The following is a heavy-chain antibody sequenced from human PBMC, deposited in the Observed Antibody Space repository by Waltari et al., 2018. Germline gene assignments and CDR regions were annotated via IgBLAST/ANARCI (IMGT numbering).Heavy chain of an antibody. D-gene: IGHD1-26*01. CDR2: SSGSGGRT. V-gene: IGHV3-23*01. Sequence: EVQLLESGGGLVQPGGSLRLSCAASGFTFSSYAMSWVRQAPGKGLEGDSGSSGSGGRTYYADSVKGRFTIARDNSKNTLYLKMNSLRAEDTAVYYCAKVMGANYYSKDVWGTGTTVTVSS. CDR3: AKVMGANYYSKDV. CDR1: GFTFSSYA. J-gene: IGHJ6*04.